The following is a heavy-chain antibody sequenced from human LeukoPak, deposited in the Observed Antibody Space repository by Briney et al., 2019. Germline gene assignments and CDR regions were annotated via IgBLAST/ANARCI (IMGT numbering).Heavy chain of an antibody. CDR3: ARQRSGWTYDY. Sequence: PGGSLRLSCAVSGXTFSNYVMTWVRQAPGKGLEWVSSINAGGVSTYYAESVKGRFTISRDNSKNTLDLEMNSLRAEDTAVYYCARQRSGWTYDYWGQGTLVTVSS. D-gene: IGHD6-19*01. V-gene: IGHV3-23*01. CDR2: INAGGVST. CDR1: GXTFSNYV. J-gene: IGHJ4*02.